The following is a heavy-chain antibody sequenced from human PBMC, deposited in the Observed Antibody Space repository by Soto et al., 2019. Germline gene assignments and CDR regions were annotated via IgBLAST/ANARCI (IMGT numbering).Heavy chain of an antibody. V-gene: IGHV3-30*18. Sequence: GGSLRLSCAASGFTFSSYGMHWVRQAPGKGLEWVAVISYDGSNQYYADSVKGRLTISGDNSKNTLYLQMNSLRAEDTAIYYCAKDLSSTGSCWLYYYYYGMDVWGQGTTVTVSS. CDR1: GFTFSSYG. D-gene: IGHD6-13*01. CDR2: ISYDGSNQ. CDR3: AKDLSSTGSCWLYYYYYGMDV. J-gene: IGHJ6*02.